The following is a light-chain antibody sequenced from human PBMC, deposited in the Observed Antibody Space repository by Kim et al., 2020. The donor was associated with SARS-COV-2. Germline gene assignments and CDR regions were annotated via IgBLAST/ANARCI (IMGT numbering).Light chain of an antibody. J-gene: IGKJ3*01. Sequence: DIQMTQSPSSLSASVGDRVTITCRTTQSISSHLNWYQQKPGRAPKLLISAASTLQGGVPSRLSGSGSETDFTLTISSLQPEDFATYFCQQSYITPFTFGPGTKVDIK. CDR1: QSISSH. CDR3: QQSYITPFT. V-gene: IGKV1-39*01. CDR2: AAS.